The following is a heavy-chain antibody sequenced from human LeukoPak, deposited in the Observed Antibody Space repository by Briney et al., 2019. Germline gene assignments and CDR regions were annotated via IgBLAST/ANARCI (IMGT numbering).Heavy chain of an antibody. Sequence: GGSLRLSCTVSGFTFEDYGMNWVRQVPGKEPKWVSGLNWNGGGRRYADSVKGRFIISRDNAKGVLYLQLNDLRVEDTALYYCARDAVPSGRSWFDPWGQGTLVTVSS. CDR2: LNWNGGGR. V-gene: IGHV3-20*04. D-gene: IGHD4-17*01. CDR3: ARDAVPSGRSWFDP. CDR1: GFTFEDYG. J-gene: IGHJ5*02.